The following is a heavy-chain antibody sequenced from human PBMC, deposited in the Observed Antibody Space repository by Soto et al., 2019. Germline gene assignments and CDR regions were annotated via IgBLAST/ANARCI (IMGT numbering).Heavy chain of an antibody. V-gene: IGHV3-33*01. CDR3: ARDAIQSYYYDSSAYYDY. J-gene: IGHJ4*02. CDR1: GFTFSSYG. D-gene: IGHD3-22*01. Sequence: GGSLRLSCAVSGFTFSSYGMHWVRQAPGKGLEWVAVIWYDGSKKYYADSVKGRFTISRDESKNTLYLRMNSLRAEDTAVYYCARDAIQSYYYDSSAYYDYWGQGTLVTVSS. CDR2: IWYDGSKK.